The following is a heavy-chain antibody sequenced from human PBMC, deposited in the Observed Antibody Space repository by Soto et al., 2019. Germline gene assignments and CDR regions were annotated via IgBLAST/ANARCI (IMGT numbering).Heavy chain of an antibody. CDR1: RVAFNKFI. CDR2: IIPVFGTA. Sequence: ASVKVSCKASRVAFNKFIVTWVRQAPGLGLEWVGGIIPVFGTANYAQKFQGRVTITADESTSTSYMEVNNLRSEDTAVYYCAKVRYSSPMGYYYGMDVWGQGTTVTVSS. D-gene: IGHD2-2*01. J-gene: IGHJ6*02. V-gene: IGHV1-69*13. CDR3: AKVRYSSPMGYYYGMDV.